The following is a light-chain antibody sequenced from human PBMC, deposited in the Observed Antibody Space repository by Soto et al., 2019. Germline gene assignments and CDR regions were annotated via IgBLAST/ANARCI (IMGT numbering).Light chain of an antibody. CDR2: DVS. V-gene: IGLV2-14*01. J-gene: IGLJ2*01. Sequence: QSALTQPASVSGSPGQSITISCTGTSSDVGGYNYVSWYQQHPGKAPKLMIYDVSNRPSGVSNRFSGSKSGNTASPTISGLQAEDEADYYCSSYTSSSTFHVVFGGGTKLTVL. CDR1: SSDVGGYNY. CDR3: SSYTSSSTFHVV.